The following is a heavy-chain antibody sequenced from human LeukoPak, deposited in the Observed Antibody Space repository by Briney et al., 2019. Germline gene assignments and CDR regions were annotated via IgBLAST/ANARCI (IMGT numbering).Heavy chain of an antibody. D-gene: IGHD2-2*01. V-gene: IGHV3-23*01. Sequence: GGSLRLSCAASGFTFSSYAMSWVRQAPGKGLEWVSAISGSGGSTYYADSVKGRFTISRDNSKNTLYLQMNSLRAEDTAVYYCAKVPLYCSSTSCPHFDYWGQGTLVTVSS. CDR3: AKVPLYCSSTSCPHFDY. CDR2: ISGSGGST. CDR1: GFTFSSYA. J-gene: IGHJ4*02.